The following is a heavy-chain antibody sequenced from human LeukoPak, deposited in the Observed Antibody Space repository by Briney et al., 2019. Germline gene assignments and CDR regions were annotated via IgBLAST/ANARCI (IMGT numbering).Heavy chain of an antibody. J-gene: IGHJ3*02. D-gene: IGHD2-15*01. CDR2: IYDSGST. V-gene: IGHV4-30-4*01. CDR1: GASIRSGDYY. Sequence: SQTLSLTCTVSGASIRSGDYYWSWIRQPPGKGLEWIGYIYDSGSTYYNPSLKSRITISVDTSENRFTLKLSSVTATDTAVYYCVRDCSGGSCYGAFDIWGQGTMVTVSS. CDR3: VRDCSGGSCYGAFDI.